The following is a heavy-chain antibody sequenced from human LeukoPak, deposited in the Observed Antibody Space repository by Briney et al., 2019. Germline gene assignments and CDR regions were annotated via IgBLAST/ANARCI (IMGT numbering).Heavy chain of an antibody. CDR1: GFTFSNYG. Sequence: GGSLRLSCAASGFTFSNYGILWVRQAPGKGLEWVALIRYDGSNPYYADSVKGRFTISRDNSKNTLYLQMDSLRAEDTAVYYCAKDSSSSFYNFHYMDVWGKGTTVTVSS. D-gene: IGHD6-6*01. CDR3: AKDSSSSFYNFHYMDV. J-gene: IGHJ6*03. CDR2: IRYDGSNP. V-gene: IGHV3-30*02.